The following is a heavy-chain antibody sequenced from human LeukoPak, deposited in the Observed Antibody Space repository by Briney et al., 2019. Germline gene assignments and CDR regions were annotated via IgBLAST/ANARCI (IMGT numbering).Heavy chain of an antibody. D-gene: IGHD6-13*01. Sequence: ASVKVSCKASGGTFSSYAISWVRQAPGQGLEWMGGIIPIFGTANYAQKFQGRVTITTDESTSTAYMELSSLRSEDTAVYYCARFFNPGKAAAGTHAFDIWGQGTMVTVSS. CDR1: GGTFSSYA. V-gene: IGHV1-69*05. J-gene: IGHJ3*02. CDR3: ARFFNPGKAAAGTHAFDI. CDR2: IIPIFGTA.